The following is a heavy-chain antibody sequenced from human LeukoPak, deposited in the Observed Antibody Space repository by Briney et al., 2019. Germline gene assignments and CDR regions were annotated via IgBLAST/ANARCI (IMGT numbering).Heavy chain of an antibody. Sequence: GGSLGLSCAASGFTFSSYEMNWVRQAPGKGLEWVSYISSSGSTIYYADSVKGRFTISRDNAKNSLYLQMNSLRAEDTAVYYCAREGIAAAYDEPYYDYYGMDVWGQGTTVTVSS. CDR1: GFTFSSYE. CDR2: ISSSGSTI. D-gene: IGHD6-13*01. V-gene: IGHV3-48*03. J-gene: IGHJ6*02. CDR3: AREGIAAAYDEPYYDYYGMDV.